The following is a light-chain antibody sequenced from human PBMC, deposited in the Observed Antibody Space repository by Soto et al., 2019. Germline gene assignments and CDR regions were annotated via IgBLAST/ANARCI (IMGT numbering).Light chain of an antibody. CDR2: DAS. Sequence: EIVLTQSPATLSLSPGERATLSCRASQSVSNYLAWYQQKPGQAPRLLIYDASSRATGIPGRFSGSGSGTDFTLPISSLEPEDFAVYYCQQRSDWPPFTFGQGTRLEIK. CDR1: QSVSNY. J-gene: IGKJ5*01. CDR3: QQRSDWPPFT. V-gene: IGKV3-11*01.